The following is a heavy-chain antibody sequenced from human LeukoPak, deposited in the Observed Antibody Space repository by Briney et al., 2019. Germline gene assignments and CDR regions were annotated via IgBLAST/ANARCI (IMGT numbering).Heavy chain of an antibody. CDR1: GFTFSSYG. V-gene: IGHV3-33*01. CDR3: ARGYYDSWFYFDY. J-gene: IGHJ4*02. Sequence: PGGSLRLSCAASGFTFSSYGMHWVRQAPGKGLEWVGIIWYDGSGKYYADSVKGRFTISRDNAKNTLYLQMNSLRAEDTAVYYCARGYYDSWFYFDYWGQGNLVTVSS. D-gene: IGHD3-3*01. CDR2: IWYDGSGK.